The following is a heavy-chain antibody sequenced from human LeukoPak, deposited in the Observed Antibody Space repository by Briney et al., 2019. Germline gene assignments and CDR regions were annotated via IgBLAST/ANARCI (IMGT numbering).Heavy chain of an antibody. CDR1: GFTFDDYA. D-gene: IGHD6-13*01. CDR2: ISWNSGSI. CDR3: ARGLAAAAPDAFDI. V-gene: IGHV3-9*01. Sequence: GGSLRLSCAASGFTFDDYAMHWVRQAPGKGLEWVSGISWNSGSIGYADSVKGRFTISRDNAKNSLYLQMNSLRSEDTAVYYCARGLAAAAPDAFDIWGQGTMVTVSS. J-gene: IGHJ3*02.